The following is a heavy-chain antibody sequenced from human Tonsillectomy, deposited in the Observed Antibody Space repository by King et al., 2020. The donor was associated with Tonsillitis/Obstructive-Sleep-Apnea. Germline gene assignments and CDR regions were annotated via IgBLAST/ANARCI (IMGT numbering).Heavy chain of an antibody. D-gene: IGHD6-25*01. Sequence: VQLVESGGGLVQPGGSLRLSCAASGFTVTGNYMSWVRQAPGKGLEWVSAIYSGTTTSYADTVKGRFTISRDKSKNTLFLQMNSLRAEDTAVYYCAALYGGQRGDGDWGQGTLVTVSS. V-gene: IGHV3-66*01. CDR2: IYSGTTT. CDR1: GFTVTGNY. CDR3: AALYGGQRGDGD. J-gene: IGHJ4*02.